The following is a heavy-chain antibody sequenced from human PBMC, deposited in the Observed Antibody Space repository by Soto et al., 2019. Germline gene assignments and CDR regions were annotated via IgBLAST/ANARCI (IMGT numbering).Heavy chain of an antibody. J-gene: IGHJ5*02. Sequence: EVQLVESGGGLVQPGGSLRLSCAASGFTFSSYSMNWVRQAPGKGLEWVSYISSSSSTIYYADSVKGRFTISRDNAKNSLYLQMNSLRAEDTTVYYCARDLDVLDYEILTGYPNWFDPWGQGTLVTVSS. CDR3: ARDLDVLDYEILTGYPNWFDP. CDR2: ISSSSSTI. V-gene: IGHV3-48*01. D-gene: IGHD3-9*01. CDR1: GFTFSSYS.